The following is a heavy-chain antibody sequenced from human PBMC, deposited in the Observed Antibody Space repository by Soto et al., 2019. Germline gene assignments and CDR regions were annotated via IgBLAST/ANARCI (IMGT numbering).Heavy chain of an antibody. Sequence: SETLSLTCTVSGGSISSSSYYWGWIRQPPGKGLEWIGSIYYSGSTYYNPSLKSRVTISVDTSKNQFSLKLSSVTAADTAVYYCARVGYCSSTSCYWFDPWGQGTLVTVSS. CDR3: ARVGYCSSTSCYWFDP. CDR2: IYYSGST. V-gene: IGHV4-39*07. CDR1: GGSISSSSYY. D-gene: IGHD2-2*01. J-gene: IGHJ5*02.